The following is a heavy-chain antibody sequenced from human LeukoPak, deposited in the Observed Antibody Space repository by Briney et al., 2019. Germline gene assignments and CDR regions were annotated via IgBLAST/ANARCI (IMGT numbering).Heavy chain of an antibody. V-gene: IGHV3-30*01. CDR3: ARDSTYWYDSGSSGPHYFDY. CDR2: ISSDGSKI. J-gene: IGHJ4*02. Sequence: PGGSLRLSCAASGFIFSNYAMHWVRQAPGKGLEWVALISSDGSKIYHADSVKGRFSISRDNSKNTPYLQLNSLRAKDTSVYYCARDSTYWYDSGSSGPHYFDYWGQGTLVTVSS. CDR1: GFIFSNYA. D-gene: IGHD3-10*01.